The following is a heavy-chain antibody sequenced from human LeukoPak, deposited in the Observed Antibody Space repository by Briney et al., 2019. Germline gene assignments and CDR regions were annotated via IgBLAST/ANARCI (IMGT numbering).Heavy chain of an antibody. CDR1: GFTFRNTW. V-gene: IGHV3-15*01. D-gene: IGHD6-13*01. CDR2: IKTKADGGPT. J-gene: IGHJ4*02. Sequence: PGGALRLSCAPSGFTFRNTWMNWVRQAPGKGLEWVGQIKTKADGGPTDYATPVKGRFTISTDESKNTLYLPMNSLETEDTALYYCTTPLTGYSSSRGDYWGQGTLVTVSS. CDR3: TTPLTGYSSSRGDY.